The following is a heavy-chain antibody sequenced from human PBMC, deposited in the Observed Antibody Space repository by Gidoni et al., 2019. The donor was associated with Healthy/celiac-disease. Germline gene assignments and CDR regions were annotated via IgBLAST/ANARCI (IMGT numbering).Heavy chain of an antibody. CDR3: ARQGQQLRHWFDP. J-gene: IGHJ5*02. Sequence: QLQLQESGPGLVKPSETLSLTCTVSGGSISSSSYYWGWIRQPPGKGLEWIGSIYYSGSTYYNPSLKSRVTISVDTSKNQFSLKLSSVTAADTAVYYCARQGQQLRHWFDPWGQGTLVTVSS. V-gene: IGHV4-39*01. D-gene: IGHD6-13*01. CDR2: IYYSGST. CDR1: GGSISSSSYY.